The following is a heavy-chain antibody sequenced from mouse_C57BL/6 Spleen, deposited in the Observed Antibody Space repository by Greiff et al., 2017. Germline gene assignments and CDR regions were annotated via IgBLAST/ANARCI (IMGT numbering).Heavy chain of an antibody. CDR3: ARDRGYYDYDVKDAMDY. V-gene: IGHV5-16*01. CDR2: INYDGSST. CDR1: GFTFSDYY. J-gene: IGHJ4*01. Sequence: EVQLVESEGGLVQPGSSMKLSCTASGFTFSDYYMAWVRQVPEKGLEWVANINYDGSSTYYLDSLKSRFIISGDNAKNILSLQMSSLKSEDTATYYCARDRGYYDYDVKDAMDYWGQGTSVTVSS. D-gene: IGHD2-4*01.